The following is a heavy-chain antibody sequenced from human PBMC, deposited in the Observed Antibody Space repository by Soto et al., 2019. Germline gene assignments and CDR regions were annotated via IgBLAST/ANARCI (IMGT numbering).Heavy chain of an antibody. CDR1: GSRFSNYV. J-gene: IGHJ4*02. D-gene: IGHD2-2*02. V-gene: IGHV1-69*06. CDR3: AREGRGKKAGYNGLVSLGY. Sequence: QVQLVQSGAEVKTPGSSLKVSCKVSGSRFSNYVISWVRQAPGHGLEWLGRIIPIFNSTKYAQNCQGRVPLTAYKSTSTASLELSSLRSDDTAVYYCAREGRGKKAGYNGLVSLGYWGQGTLVTVAS. CDR2: IIPIFNST.